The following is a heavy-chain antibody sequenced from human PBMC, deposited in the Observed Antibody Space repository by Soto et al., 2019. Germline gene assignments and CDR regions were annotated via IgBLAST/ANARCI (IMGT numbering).Heavy chain of an antibody. CDR2: ISWNSGSI. CDR3: AKVGCSSTSCHALDY. Sequence: EVQLVESGGGLVQPGRSLRLSCAASGFTFDDYAMHWVRQAPGKGLEWVSGISWNSGSIGYADSVKGRFTISRDNAKNSLYLQMNSLRAENTALYYRAKVGCSSTSCHALDYWAQGTLVTVSS. J-gene: IGHJ4*02. D-gene: IGHD2-2*01. CDR1: GFTFDDYA. V-gene: IGHV3-9*01.